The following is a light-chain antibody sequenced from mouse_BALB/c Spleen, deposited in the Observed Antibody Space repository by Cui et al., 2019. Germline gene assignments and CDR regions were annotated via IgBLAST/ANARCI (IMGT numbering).Light chain of an antibody. J-gene: IGKJ1*01. CDR1: SSVSD. CDR3: HQWSSYPWT. Sequence: IALTQSPAIMSASPGEKITLTCSASSSVSDMHWYQQKSGTSPKLLIYSTSNLGSGVPSRFSGSGYGTCYSLTISSVQAEDAADYYCHQWSSYPWTFGGGTKLEIK. CDR2: STS. V-gene: IGKV4-80*01.